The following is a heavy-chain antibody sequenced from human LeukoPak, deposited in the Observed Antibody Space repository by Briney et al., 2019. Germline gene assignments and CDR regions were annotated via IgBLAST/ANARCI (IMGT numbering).Heavy chain of an antibody. D-gene: IGHD2-15*01. V-gene: IGHV4-31*03. J-gene: IGHJ4*02. CDR3: ARYCSGDTCRYFDY. CDR1: GGSISSGGYY. CDR2: IHYTGYT. Sequence: SQTLSLTCTVSGGSISSGGYYWSWIRQLPGKGLEWMGYIHYTGYTFLIPSLKSRVTMSLGTSENQFSLKLSSVTAAGTAVYYCARYCSGDTCRYFDYWGQGTLVTVSS.